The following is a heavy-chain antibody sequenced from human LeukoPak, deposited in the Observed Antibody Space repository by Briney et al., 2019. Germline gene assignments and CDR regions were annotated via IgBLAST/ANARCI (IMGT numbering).Heavy chain of an antibody. Sequence: SVKVSCKASGGTFSSYAISWVRQAPGQGLEWMGGIIPIFGTANYAQKFQGRVTITADESTSTAYMELSSLRSEDTAVYYCASGRFQKYYYDSSGYYYLGYWGQGTLVTVSS. D-gene: IGHD3-22*01. CDR1: GGTFSSYA. V-gene: IGHV1-69*13. CDR3: ASGRFQKYYYDSSGYYYLGY. CDR2: IIPIFGTA. J-gene: IGHJ4*02.